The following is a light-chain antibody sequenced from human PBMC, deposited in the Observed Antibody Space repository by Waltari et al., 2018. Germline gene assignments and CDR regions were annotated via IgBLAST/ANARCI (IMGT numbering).Light chain of an antibody. CDR1: NSDIGAYTY. Sequence: QAALTQPPSVSGSPGQSVTISCAGTNSDIGAYTYVSWYQQLPGKAPKLMIFDVNTRPSGVSDRFSGSKSGNTASLTISGLQTTDEADYFCASYAATNTFLFGGGTRLTVL. J-gene: IGLJ2*01. CDR3: ASYAATNTFL. V-gene: IGLV2-11*01. CDR2: DVN.